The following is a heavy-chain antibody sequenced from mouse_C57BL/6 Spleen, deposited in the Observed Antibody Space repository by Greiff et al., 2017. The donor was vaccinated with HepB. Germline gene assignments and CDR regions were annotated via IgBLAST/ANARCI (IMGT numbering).Heavy chain of an antibody. CDR2: ISYDGSN. J-gene: IGHJ2*01. V-gene: IGHV3-6*01. D-gene: IGHD1-1*01. CDR1: GYSITSGYY. Sequence: ESGPGLVKPSQSLSLTCSVTGYSITSGYYWNWIRQFPGNKLEWMGYISYDGSNNYNPSLKNRISITRDTSKNQFFLKLNSVTTEDTATYYCAREGDYYGSSYDYFDYWGQGTTLTVSS. CDR3: AREGDYYGSSYDYFDY.